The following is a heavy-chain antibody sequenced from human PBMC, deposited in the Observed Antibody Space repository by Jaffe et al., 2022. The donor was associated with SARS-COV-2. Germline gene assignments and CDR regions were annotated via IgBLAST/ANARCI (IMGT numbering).Heavy chain of an antibody. Sequence: QVQLQESGPGLVKPSETLSLTCTVSGGSISSYYWSWIRQPPGKGLEWIGYIYYSGSTNYNPSLKSRVTISVDTSKNQFSLKLSSVTAADTAVYYCARALDSLEAFDIWGQGTMVTVSS. D-gene: IGHD3-3*01. J-gene: IGHJ3*02. CDR2: IYYSGST. CDR1: GGSISSYY. V-gene: IGHV4-59*01. CDR3: ARALDSLEAFDI.